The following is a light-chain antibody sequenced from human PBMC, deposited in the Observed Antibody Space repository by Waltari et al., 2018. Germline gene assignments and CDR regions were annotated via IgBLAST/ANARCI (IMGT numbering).Light chain of an antibody. CDR1: QSLVHSDGATY. Sequence: DVVMTQSPLSLPVTLGQPASISCRSSQSLVHSDGATYLNWFQQRPGQSPRRLSYKFSNRDSGVTDRFSGSGSGAGCTLKSSRVEEEDFAVYYCMQGTQWPRTFGQGTKVEIK. J-gene: IGKJ1*01. V-gene: IGKV2-30*02. CDR3: MQGTQWPRT. CDR2: KFS.